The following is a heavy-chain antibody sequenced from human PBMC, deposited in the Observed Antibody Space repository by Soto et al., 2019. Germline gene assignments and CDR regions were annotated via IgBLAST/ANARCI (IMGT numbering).Heavy chain of an antibody. CDR1: GFTFSSYA. J-gene: IGHJ3*02. D-gene: IGHD1-26*01. CDR3: AKDTAGSYYRVYAFDI. Sequence: PGESLKISCAASGFTFSSYAMSWVRQAPGKGLEWVSAISGSGGSTYYADSVKGRFTISRDNSKNTLYLQMNSLRGEDTAVYYCAKDTAGSYYRVYAFDIWGQGTMVTVSS. V-gene: IGHV3-23*01. CDR2: ISGSGGST.